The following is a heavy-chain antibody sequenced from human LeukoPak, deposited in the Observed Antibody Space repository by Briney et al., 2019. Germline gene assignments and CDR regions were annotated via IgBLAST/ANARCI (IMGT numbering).Heavy chain of an antibody. J-gene: IGHJ3*02. CDR2: INPNTGGT. D-gene: IGHD1-26*01. Sequence: GASVKVSCKASGYTFTAYYMHWVRQAPGQGLEWMGWINPNTGGTNYAQKFQGRVTMTRDTSISTAYMELSRLRSDDTAVYYCARGRIVGATRPDAYAFDIWGQGTMVTVSS. CDR3: ARGRIVGATRPDAYAFDI. CDR1: GYTFTAYY. V-gene: IGHV1-2*02.